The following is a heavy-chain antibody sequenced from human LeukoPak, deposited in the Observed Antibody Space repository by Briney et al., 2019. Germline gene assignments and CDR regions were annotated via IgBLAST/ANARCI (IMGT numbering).Heavy chain of an antibody. V-gene: IGHV4-4*07. CDR3: ARDSTPPVDYYYGMDV. CDR1: GGSISSYY. CDR2: IYTSGST. J-gene: IGHJ6*02. D-gene: IGHD3-3*02. Sequence: SETLSLTCTVSGGSISSYYWSWIRQPAGKGLEWIGRIYTSGSTNYNPSLKSRVTMSVDTSKNQFSLKLGSVTAADTAVYYCARDSTPPVDYYYGMDVWGQGTTVTVSS.